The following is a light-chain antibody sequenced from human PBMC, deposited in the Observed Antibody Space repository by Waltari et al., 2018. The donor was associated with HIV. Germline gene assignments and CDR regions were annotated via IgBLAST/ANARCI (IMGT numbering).Light chain of an antibody. CDR2: DNN. CDR1: SSDIGTHY. J-gene: IGLJ2*01. V-gene: IGLV1-51*01. Sequence: QSVLTQPPSVSAAPGQTVTMSCSGTSSDIGTHYVSWYQHVPGMTPKLLIYDNNKRPSGIPDRFSGSKSGTSATLGITGLQTGDEADYYCGTWDGSLSGVVFGGGTKLTVL. CDR3: GTWDGSLSGVV.